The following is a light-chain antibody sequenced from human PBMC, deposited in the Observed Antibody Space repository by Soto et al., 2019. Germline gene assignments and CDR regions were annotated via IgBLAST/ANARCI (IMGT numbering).Light chain of an antibody. CDR1: NSDVGGYDY. J-gene: IGLJ1*01. Sequence: QSVLTQPRSVSGSPGQSVTISCTGTNSDVGGYDYVSWYQQYPGKAPKLMISGVSERPSGVSNRFSGSKSGNTASLTISGLQAEDEADYYCSSYSSSSTLVFGTGTKLTVL. V-gene: IGLV2-11*01. CDR3: SSYSSSSTLV. CDR2: GVS.